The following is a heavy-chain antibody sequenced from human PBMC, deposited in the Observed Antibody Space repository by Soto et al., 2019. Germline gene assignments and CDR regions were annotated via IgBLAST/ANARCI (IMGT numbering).Heavy chain of an antibody. Sequence: PSETLSLTCAVYGGSFSGYYWSWIRQPPGKGLEWIGEINHSGSTNYNPSLKSRVTISVDTSKNQFSLKLSSVTAADTAVYFCTRGGIYYYDRSGYYDYWGQGALVTVSS. D-gene: IGHD3-22*01. CDR1: GGSFSGYY. J-gene: IGHJ4*02. V-gene: IGHV4-34*01. CDR3: TRGGIYYYDRSGYYDY. CDR2: INHSGST.